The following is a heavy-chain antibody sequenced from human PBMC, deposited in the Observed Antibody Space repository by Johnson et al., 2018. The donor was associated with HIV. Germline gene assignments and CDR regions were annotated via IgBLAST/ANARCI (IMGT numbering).Heavy chain of an antibody. V-gene: IGHV3-66*02. CDR3: ARWGVVTPNGFDI. D-gene: IGHD4-23*01. CDR2: IYSGGST. Sequence: QLVESGGGLVQPGGSLRLSCAASGFTVSSNYMSWVRQAPGKGLEWVLVIYSGGSTYYADSVKGRFTISRDNSKNTLYLQMNSLRAEDTAVYYCARWGVVTPNGFDIWGQGTMVTVSS. J-gene: IGHJ3*02. CDR1: GFTVSSNY.